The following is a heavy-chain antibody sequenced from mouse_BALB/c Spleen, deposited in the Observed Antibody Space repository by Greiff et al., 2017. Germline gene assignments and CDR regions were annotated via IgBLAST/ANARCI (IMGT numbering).Heavy chain of an antibody. Sequence: VQLQQPGAELVRPGASVKLSCKASGYTFTSYWINWVKQRPGQGLEWIGNIYPSDSYTNYNQKFKDKATLTVDKSSSTAYMQLSSPTSEDSAVYYCTRTYYRYDSLYAMDYWGQGTSVTVSS. CDR3: TRTYYRYDSLYAMDY. D-gene: IGHD2-14*01. CDR2: IYPSDSYT. J-gene: IGHJ4*01. V-gene: IGHV1-69*02. CDR1: GYTFTSYW.